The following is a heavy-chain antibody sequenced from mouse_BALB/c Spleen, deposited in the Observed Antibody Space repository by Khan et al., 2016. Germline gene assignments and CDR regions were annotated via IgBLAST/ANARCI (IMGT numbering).Heavy chain of an antibody. D-gene: IGHD1-1*01. V-gene: IGHV9-2-1*01. J-gene: IGHJ3*01. CDR2: INTETGEP. CDR3: ARGSHLGKTYPFAY. CDR1: GYTFTDYS. Sequence: QIQLVQSGPELKKPGETVKISCKASGYTFTDYSMHWVRQAPGKGLKWMGWINTETGEPTYADDFKGRFAFSLETSASTAYLQINNLKNEDTATYFFARGSHLGKTYPFAYWGQGTLVTVSA.